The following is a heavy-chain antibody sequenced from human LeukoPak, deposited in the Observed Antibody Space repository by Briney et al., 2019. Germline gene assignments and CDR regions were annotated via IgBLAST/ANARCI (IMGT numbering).Heavy chain of an antibody. CDR3: ATKVVTDAFDI. Sequence: GGSLRLSCAASGFIFSSYSINWVRQAPGKGLDWISYISSSTSIIYYADSVKGRFTISRDNSKNTLFLQMNSLRAEDTAVYYCATKVVTDAFDIWGQGTMVTVSS. CDR2: ISSSTSII. V-gene: IGHV3-48*01. J-gene: IGHJ3*02. CDR1: GFIFSSYS. D-gene: IGHD3-22*01.